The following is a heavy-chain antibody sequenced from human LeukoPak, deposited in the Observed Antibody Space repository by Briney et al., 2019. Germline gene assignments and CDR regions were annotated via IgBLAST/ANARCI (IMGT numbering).Heavy chain of an antibody. CDR1: GFAFSSYG. J-gene: IGHJ3*02. Sequence: GRSLRLSCAASGFAFSSYGMHWVRQAPGKGLEWVAVIWNDGSNKYYADSVKGRFTISRDNSKNTLYLQMNSLRAEDTALYYCARDRDDAFDIWGQGTMATVSS. CDR2: IWNDGSNK. D-gene: IGHD3-10*01. CDR3: ARDRDDAFDI. V-gene: IGHV3-33*08.